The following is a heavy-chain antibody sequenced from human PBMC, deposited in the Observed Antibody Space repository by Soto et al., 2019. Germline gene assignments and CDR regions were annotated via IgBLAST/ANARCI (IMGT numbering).Heavy chain of an antibody. V-gene: IGHV1-3*01. D-gene: IGHD3-10*01. CDR3: ARKDYYGSGIYYFDY. CDR2: INAANGDT. Sequence: ASVKVSCKASGYSFNKYPIHWVRQAPGQGLEWMAWINAANGDTGYSQKFRDRVTLTRDTSASTAYMELSSLRSEDTAVYYCARKDYYGSGIYYFDYWSQGTLVTVSS. CDR1: GYSFNKYP. J-gene: IGHJ4*02.